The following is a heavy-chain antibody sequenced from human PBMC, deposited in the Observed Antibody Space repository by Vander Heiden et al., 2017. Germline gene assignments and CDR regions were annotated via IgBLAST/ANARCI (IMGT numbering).Heavy chain of an antibody. Sequence: VKLGGSGGGWVRPGRSLGPPFAAYGFTFSSYGMHWVRQIAGKGLEWMAVITFNGTSKDHADSVVSRFTIARDNSKNTLYLQMNSLRIEDKDGYYCANSQGYYYGMDVWGQGTTVTVSS. J-gene: IGHJ6*02. CDR3: ANSQGYYYGMDV. CDR2: ITFNGTSK. V-gene: IGHV3-30*18. CDR1: GFTFSSYG.